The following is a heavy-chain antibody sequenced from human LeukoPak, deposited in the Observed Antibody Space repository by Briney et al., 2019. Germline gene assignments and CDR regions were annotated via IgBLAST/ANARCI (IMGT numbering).Heavy chain of an antibody. Sequence: SETLSLTCTVSGGSISSGDYSWSWIRQPPGKGLEWIGYIYYSGSTYYNPSLKSRVTISVDTSKNQFSLKLSSVTAADTAVYYCARLNHYDFWSGWRLSENWFDPWGQGTLVTVSS. D-gene: IGHD3-3*01. CDR1: GGSISSGDYS. J-gene: IGHJ5*02. V-gene: IGHV4-30-4*01. CDR2: IYYSGST. CDR3: ARLNHYDFWSGWRLSENWFDP.